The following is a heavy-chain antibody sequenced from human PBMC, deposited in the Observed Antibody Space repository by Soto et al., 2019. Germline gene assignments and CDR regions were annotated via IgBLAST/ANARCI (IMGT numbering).Heavy chain of an antibody. CDR1: GFTFSNYD. CDR3: ARSVVGNTYFDY. V-gene: IGHV3-13*01. D-gene: IGHD1-26*01. Sequence: GGSLRLSCAVSGFTFSNYDMHWVRQPTGKGLEWVSAIGTAGDTYYPVSVKGRFTISRENAKNSLYLQMNSLRAGDTAVYYCARSVVGNTYFDYWGQGTLVTVSS. J-gene: IGHJ4*02. CDR2: IGTAGDT.